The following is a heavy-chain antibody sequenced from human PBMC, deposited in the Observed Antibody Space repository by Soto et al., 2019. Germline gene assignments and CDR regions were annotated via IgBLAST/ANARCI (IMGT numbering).Heavy chain of an antibody. J-gene: IGHJ5*02. CDR1: GGTFSSYA. V-gene: IGHV1-69*01. CDR2: IIPIFGTA. CDR3: ARTPTGYYNVVWFYP. D-gene: IGHD3-9*01. Sequence: QVQLVQSGAEVKKPGSSVKVSCKASGGTFSSYAISWVRQAPGQGLEWMGGIIPIFGTANYAQKFQGRVTISEDESTSTAYMELSSVRYDDTAVYYCARTPTGYYNVVWFYPWCQGNLVTVSS.